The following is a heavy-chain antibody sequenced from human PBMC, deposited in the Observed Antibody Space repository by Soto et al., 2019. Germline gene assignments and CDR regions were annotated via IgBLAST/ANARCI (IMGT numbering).Heavy chain of an antibody. CDR2: ISGSGSNT. CDR1: GFTFSTYA. V-gene: IGHV3-23*01. Sequence: GGSLRLSCAASGFTFSTYAMSWVRQAPGKGLEWVSAISGSGSNTYYADSVKGRFTISRDDSKSTLYLQMNSLRAEDTAVYYCAKYYGSSGYYYLTIDYWGQGTLVTVSS. D-gene: IGHD3-22*01. CDR3: AKYYGSSGYYYLTIDY. J-gene: IGHJ4*02.